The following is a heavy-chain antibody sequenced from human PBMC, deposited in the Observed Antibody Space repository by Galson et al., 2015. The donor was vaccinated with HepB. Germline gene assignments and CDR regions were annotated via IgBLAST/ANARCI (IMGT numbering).Heavy chain of an antibody. V-gene: IGHV3-9*01. J-gene: IGHJ6*02. Sequence: LRLSCAVSGFTFDDYAMHWVRQAPGKSLEWVSGITWNSGSIGYADSVKGRFTISRDNAKNSLHLQMNSLRAEDTALYYCAKDKGTYYGSGRVSGMDVWGQGTTVTVSS. CDR3: AKDKGTYYGSGRVSGMDV. D-gene: IGHD3-10*01. CDR2: ITWNSGSI. CDR1: GFTFDDYA.